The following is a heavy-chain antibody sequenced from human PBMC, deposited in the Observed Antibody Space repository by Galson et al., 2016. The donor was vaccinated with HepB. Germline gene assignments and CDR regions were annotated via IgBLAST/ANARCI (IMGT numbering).Heavy chain of an antibody. J-gene: IGHJ4*02. CDR2: VNKDGIT. CDR1: GGSVSSGDYF. CDR3: AREEVLWFGELSLGEGYLHS. V-gene: IGHV4-61*08. D-gene: IGHD3-10*01. Sequence: SETLSLTCTVSGGSVSSGDYFWSWIRQPPGRGLEWIGFVNKDGITKYNSSLKSRITISRSTSKNQFSLRLNSVTAADTALYYCAREEVLWFGELSLGEGYLHSWGQGILVTVSS.